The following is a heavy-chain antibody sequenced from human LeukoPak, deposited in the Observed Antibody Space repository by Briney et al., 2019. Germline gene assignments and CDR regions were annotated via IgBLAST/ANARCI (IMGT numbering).Heavy chain of an antibody. V-gene: IGHV4-59*06. CDR1: GGSISSYY. D-gene: IGHD3-22*01. J-gene: IGHJ3*02. CDR3: ARVENVIYYDSRAGAFDI. CDR2: IYYSGST. Sequence: SETPSLTCTVSGGSISSYYWSWLRQHPGKGLEWIGYIYYSGSTYYNPSLKSRVTISVDTSKNQFSLKLGSVTAADTAVYYCARVENVIYYDSRAGAFDIWGQGTMVTVSS.